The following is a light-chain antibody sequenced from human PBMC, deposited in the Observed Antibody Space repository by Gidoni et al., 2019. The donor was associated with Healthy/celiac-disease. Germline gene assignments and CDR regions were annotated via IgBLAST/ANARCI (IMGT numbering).Light chain of an antibody. CDR1: QSVSSN. Sequence: ELVMTQSPATLSVSPGERATLSCRYSQSVSSNLAWYQQKPGQAPRLLIYGASTRATGIPARFSGSGSGTEFTLTISSLQSEDFAVYYCQQYNNWLGTFGQGTKVEIK. J-gene: IGKJ1*01. CDR3: QQYNNWLGT. CDR2: GAS. V-gene: IGKV3-15*01.